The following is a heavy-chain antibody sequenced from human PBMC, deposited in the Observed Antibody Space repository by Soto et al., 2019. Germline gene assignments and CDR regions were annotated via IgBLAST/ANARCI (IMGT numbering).Heavy chain of an antibody. CDR1: GFTFSIYA. Sequence: EVQLLESGGGLVQPGGSLRLSCAASGFTFSIYAMSWVRQAPGKGLEWVSVISTSGGSTYYADSVRGRFTISRDNSKNTLYLQMNSLRAEDTAVYYCAKEDWKSGNFDYWGQGTLVTVSS. V-gene: IGHV3-23*01. CDR2: ISTSGGST. CDR3: AKEDWKSGNFDY. D-gene: IGHD1-1*01. J-gene: IGHJ4*02.